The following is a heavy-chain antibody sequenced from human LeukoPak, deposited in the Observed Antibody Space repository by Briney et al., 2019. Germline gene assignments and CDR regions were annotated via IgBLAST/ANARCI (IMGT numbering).Heavy chain of an antibody. V-gene: IGHV3-23*01. CDR2: IGGSGGTT. Sequence: GGSLRLSCAAFGFTFSSYAMNWVRQAPGKGLEWVSAIGGSGGTTYYADSVKGRFTISRDNSKNTLYLQMNSLRAEDTAVYYCAKPLGNVDYWGQGTLVTVSS. CDR1: GFTFSSYA. J-gene: IGHJ4*02. CDR3: AKPLGNVDY. D-gene: IGHD7-27*01.